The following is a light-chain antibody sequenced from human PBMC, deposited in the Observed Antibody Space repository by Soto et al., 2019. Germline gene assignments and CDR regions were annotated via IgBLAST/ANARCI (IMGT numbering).Light chain of an antibody. Sequence: EIVLTQSPGTLSLSPGERATLSCRASQSVSSSYLAWYQQKPGQAPRLLIYDASNTATGVPARFRGSGSGTDFTLTISSLEPEDFAVYYCQQRNDWRRGTFGQGTRLEIK. CDR2: DAS. J-gene: IGKJ5*01. CDR1: QSVSSSY. V-gene: IGKV3D-20*02. CDR3: QQRNDWRRGT.